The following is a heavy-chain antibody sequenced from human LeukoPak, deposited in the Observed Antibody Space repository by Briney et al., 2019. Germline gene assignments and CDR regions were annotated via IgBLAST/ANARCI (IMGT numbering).Heavy chain of an antibody. V-gene: IGHV4-34*01. CDR3: ARGPGNYDSSGYYGGWFDP. CDR2: INHSGST. CDR1: GGSFSGYY. D-gene: IGHD3-22*01. J-gene: IGHJ5*02. Sequence: SETLSLTCAVYGGSFSGYYWSWIRQPPGKGLEWIGEINHSGSTNYNPSLKSRVTISVDTSKNQFSLKLSSVTAADTAVYYCARGPGNYDSSGYYGGWFDPWGQGTLVTVSS.